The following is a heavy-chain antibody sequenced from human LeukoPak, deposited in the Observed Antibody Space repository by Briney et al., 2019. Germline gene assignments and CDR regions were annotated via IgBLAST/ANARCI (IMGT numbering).Heavy chain of an antibody. J-gene: IGHJ4*02. CDR2: IWYDGSNK. D-gene: IGHD3-10*01. CDR1: GFTFGTFW. V-gene: IGHV3-33*08. CDR3: ARSDRYGSGDLDY. Sequence: GGSLRLSCAASGFTFGTFWMHWVRQAPGKGLEWVAVIWYDGSNKYYTDSVKGRFTISRDNSKNTLYLQMNSLRAEDTAVYYCARSDRYGSGDLDYWGQGTLVTVSS.